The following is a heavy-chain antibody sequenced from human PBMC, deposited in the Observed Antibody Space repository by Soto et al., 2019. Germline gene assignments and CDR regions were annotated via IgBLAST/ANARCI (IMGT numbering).Heavy chain of an antibody. D-gene: IGHD3-22*01. V-gene: IGHV2-5*02. CDR3: AHSLIGYYYDSSGSNWFDP. CDR1: GFSLSTSAVG. Sequence: QITLKESGPTLVKPTQTLTLTCTFSGFSLSTSAVGVGWIRQPPGKALEWLALIYWDDDKRYSPSLKSRLTITKDTSKNQVVLTMTNMDPVDTATYYCAHSLIGYYYDSSGSNWFDPWGQGTLVTVSS. CDR2: IYWDDDK. J-gene: IGHJ5*02.